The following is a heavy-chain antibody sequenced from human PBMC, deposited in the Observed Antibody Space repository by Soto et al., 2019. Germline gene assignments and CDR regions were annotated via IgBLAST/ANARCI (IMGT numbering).Heavy chain of an antibody. V-gene: IGHV4-59*01. J-gene: IGHJ5*02. CDR3: ARDRHAGFTHDFDP. CDR2: TSYTGNT. Sequence: PSALLRLPWSVSGGSITSYHWRWIRQIPGKGLEWIAYTSYTGNTNYNPSLQRRVTISMDTSKNQLSLKLTSMTAADTAVYYCARDRHAGFTHDFDPWGEGTLGTGSS. CDR1: GGSITSYH. D-gene: IGHD1-1*01.